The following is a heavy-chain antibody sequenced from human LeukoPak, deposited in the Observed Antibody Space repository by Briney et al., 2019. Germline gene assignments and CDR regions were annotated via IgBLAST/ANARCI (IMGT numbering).Heavy chain of an antibody. D-gene: IGHD3-3*01. CDR3: AKDPYYDFWSGYPPDY. CDR2: ISGSGGST. V-gene: IGHV3-23*01. Sequence: GGSLRLSCAASGFTFSSYAMSWVRQAPGKGLECVSGISGSGGSTYYADSVKGRLTISRDNSKNTLYLQMNSLRTEDTAVYYCAKDPYYDFWSGYPPDYWGQGTLVTVSS. J-gene: IGHJ4*02. CDR1: GFTFSSYA.